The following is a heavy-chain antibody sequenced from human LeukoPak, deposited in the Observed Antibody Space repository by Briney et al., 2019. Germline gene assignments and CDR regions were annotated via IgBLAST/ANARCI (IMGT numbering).Heavy chain of an antibody. D-gene: IGHD6-19*01. J-gene: IGHJ4*02. V-gene: IGHV4-39*01. CDR2: IYYSGST. CDR3: ARHSDSSGFDY. CDR1: GGSINGYY. Sequence: KPSETLSLTCTVSGGSINGYYWGWIRQPPGERLEWIGSIYYSGSTFYNPSLRSRVTISVDTSKNQFSLSLSSVTAADTAVYYCARHSDSSGFDYWGQGTLVTVSS.